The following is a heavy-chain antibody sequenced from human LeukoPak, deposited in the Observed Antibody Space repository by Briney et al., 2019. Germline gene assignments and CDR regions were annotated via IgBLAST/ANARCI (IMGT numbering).Heavy chain of an antibody. CDR2: IYYGGST. J-gene: IGHJ5*02. D-gene: IGHD5-12*01. V-gene: IGHV4-59*01. Sequence: SETLSLTCTVSGGSISSYYWSWIRQPPGKGLEWIGYIYYGGSTNYNPSLKSRVTISVDTSKNQFSLKLSSVTAADTAVYYCARDNGSGYDYVRDRWFDPWGQGTLVTVSS. CDR3: ARDNGSGYDYVRDRWFDP. CDR1: GGSISSYY.